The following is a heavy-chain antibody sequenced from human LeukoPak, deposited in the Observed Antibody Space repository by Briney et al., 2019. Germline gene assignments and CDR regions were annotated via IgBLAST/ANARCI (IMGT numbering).Heavy chain of an antibody. CDR1: GGSFSGYY. Sequence: PSETLSLTCAVYGGSFSGYYWSWIRQPPGKGLEWIGEINHSGSTNYNPSLKSRVTISVDTSKNQFSLKLSSVTAADTAVYYCARVGTSYYYGMDVWGQGTTVTVSS. CDR3: ARVGTSYYYGMDV. V-gene: IGHV4-34*01. CDR2: INHSGST. J-gene: IGHJ6*02.